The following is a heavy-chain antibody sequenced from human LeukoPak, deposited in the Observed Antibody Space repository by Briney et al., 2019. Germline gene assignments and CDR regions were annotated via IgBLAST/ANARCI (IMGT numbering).Heavy chain of an antibody. CDR1: GFTFSSYA. CDR2: ISGSGGST. Sequence: GGSLRLSCAASGFTFSSYAMSWVRQAPGKGLEWVSGISGSGGSTYYADSVKGRFTISRDNFKNTLYLRMNSLRAEDTAIYYCAKDLYSSGLYYFAFWGQGTLVAVSS. J-gene: IGHJ4*02. V-gene: IGHV3-23*01. CDR3: AKDLYSSGLYYFAF. D-gene: IGHD3-22*01.